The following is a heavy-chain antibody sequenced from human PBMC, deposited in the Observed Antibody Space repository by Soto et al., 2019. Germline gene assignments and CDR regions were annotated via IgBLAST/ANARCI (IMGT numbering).Heavy chain of an antibody. Sequence: SVKVSCKASGGTFSRYAISWVRQAPGQGLEWMGGIIPIFGTANYAQKFQGRVTITADESTSTAYMELSSLRSEDTAVYYCARDPTAPYDSSAFDIWGQGTMVTVSS. CDR2: IIPIFGTA. CDR1: GGTFSRYA. CDR3: ARDPTAPYDSSAFDI. J-gene: IGHJ3*02. V-gene: IGHV1-69*13. D-gene: IGHD3-22*01.